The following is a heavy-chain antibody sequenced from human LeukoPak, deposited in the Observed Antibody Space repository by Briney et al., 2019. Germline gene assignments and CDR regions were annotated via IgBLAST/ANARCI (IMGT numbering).Heavy chain of an antibody. CDR3: ATVSCSSTSCYEEKYYFDY. D-gene: IGHD2-2*01. V-gene: IGHV1-24*01. CDR2: FDPEDGET. Sequence: ASVKVSCKVSGYTLTESSMHWVRQAPGKGLEWMGGFDPEDGETIYAQKFQGRVTMTEDTSTDTAYMELSSLRSEDTAVYYCATVSCSSTSCYEEKYYFDYWGQGTLVTVSS. J-gene: IGHJ4*02. CDR1: GYTLTESS.